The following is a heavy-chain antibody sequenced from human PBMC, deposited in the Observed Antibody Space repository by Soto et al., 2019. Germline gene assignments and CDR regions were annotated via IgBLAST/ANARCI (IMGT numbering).Heavy chain of an antibody. Sequence: ASVKVSCKASGYTFTGYYMHWVRQAPGQGLEWMGWINPNSGGTNYAQKFQGWVTMTRDTSISTACMELSRLRSDDTAVYYCARSSNYDSGRYALWGQGTLVTVSS. D-gene: IGHD3-22*01. CDR2: INPNSGGT. V-gene: IGHV1-2*04. CDR1: GYTFTGYY. J-gene: IGHJ4*02. CDR3: ARSSNYDSGRYAL.